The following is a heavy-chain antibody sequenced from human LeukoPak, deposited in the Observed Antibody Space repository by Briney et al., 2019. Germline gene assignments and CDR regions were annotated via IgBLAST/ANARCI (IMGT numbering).Heavy chain of an antibody. CDR2: IYYTGST. Sequence: PSETLSLTCTVSAGSINSNYWNWIRPPPGEGLQWIGYIYYTGSTNYNPSLKSRLTISVDMSKNQVFLKLTSATAADTAGYYCARGSRKMFGSNYFDSWGQGTLVTVSS. CDR3: ARGSRKMFGSNYFDS. CDR1: AGSINSNY. J-gene: IGHJ4*02. D-gene: IGHD1-26*01. V-gene: IGHV4-59*01.